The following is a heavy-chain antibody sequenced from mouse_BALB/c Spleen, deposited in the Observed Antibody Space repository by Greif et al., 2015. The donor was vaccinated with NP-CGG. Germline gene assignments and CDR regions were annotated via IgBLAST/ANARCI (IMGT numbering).Heavy chain of an antibody. CDR3: QVRRGDWYFDV. CDR1: GYTFTSYW. D-gene: IGHD2-14*01. CDR2: INPSTGYT. J-gene: IGHJ1*01. Sequence: QVQLQQSGAELAKPGASVKMSCKASGYTFTSYWMHWVKQRPGQGLEWIGYINPSTGYTEYNQKFKDKATLTADKSSSTAYMQLSSLTSEDSAVYYCQVRRGDWYFDVWGAGTTVTVSS. V-gene: IGHV1-7*01.